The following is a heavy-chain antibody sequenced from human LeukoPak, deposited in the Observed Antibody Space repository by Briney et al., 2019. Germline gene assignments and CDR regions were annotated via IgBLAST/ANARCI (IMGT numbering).Heavy chain of an antibody. Sequence: GGSLRLSCAASGFTFSSYAMSWVRQAPGKGLEWVSSFIANSGNTYYADSVKGRFTISRDNSKNTLYLQMNSLRAEDTATYYCAKEEDSSSWYGDAFDVWGPGTMVTVSS. V-gene: IGHV3-23*01. CDR1: GFTFSSYA. J-gene: IGHJ3*01. D-gene: IGHD6-13*01. CDR3: AKEEDSSSWYGDAFDV. CDR2: FIANSGNT.